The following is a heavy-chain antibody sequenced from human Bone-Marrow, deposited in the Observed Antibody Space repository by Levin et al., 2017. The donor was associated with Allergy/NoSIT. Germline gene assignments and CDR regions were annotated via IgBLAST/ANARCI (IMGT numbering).Heavy chain of an antibody. CDR2: ISYDGSNK. Sequence: GESLKISCAASGFTFSSYGMHWVRQAPGKGLEWVAVISYDGSNKYYADSVKGRFTISRDNSKNTLYLQMNSLRAEDTAVYYCAKESPRWGGSTYYYGSGSYYNRNWFDPWGQGTLVTVSS. CDR1: GFTFSSYG. D-gene: IGHD3-10*01. CDR3: AKESPRWGGSTYYYGSGSYYNRNWFDP. V-gene: IGHV3-30*18. J-gene: IGHJ5*02.